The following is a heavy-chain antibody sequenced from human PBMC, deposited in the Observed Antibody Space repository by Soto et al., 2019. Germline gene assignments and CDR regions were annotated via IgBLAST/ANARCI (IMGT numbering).Heavy chain of an antibody. V-gene: IGHV3-21*01. J-gene: IGHJ4*02. Sequence: GGSLRLSCAASGFTFSSYSMNWVRQAPGKGLEWVSSISSSSSYIYYADSVKGRFTISGDNAKNSLYLQMNSLRAEDTAVYYCARDGIPPRFLEWLRPFDYWGQGTLVTVSS. CDR3: ARDGIPPRFLEWLRPFDY. CDR2: ISSSSSYI. D-gene: IGHD3-3*01. CDR1: GFTFSSYS.